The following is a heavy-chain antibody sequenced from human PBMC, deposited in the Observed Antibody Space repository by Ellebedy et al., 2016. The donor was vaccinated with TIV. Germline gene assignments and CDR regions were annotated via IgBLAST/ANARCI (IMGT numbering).Heavy chain of an antibody. J-gene: IGHJ5*02. CDR1: GGSISSGGYS. CDR2: IYHSGST. CDR3: AREGFRYGDYDSWFDP. V-gene: IGHV4-30-2*01. Sequence: LRLXCAVSGGSISSGGYSWSWIRQPPGKGLEWIGYIYHSGSTYYNPSLKSRVTISVDTSKNQFSLKLSSVTAADTAVYYCAREGFRYGDYDSWFDPWGQGTLVTVSS. D-gene: IGHD4-17*01.